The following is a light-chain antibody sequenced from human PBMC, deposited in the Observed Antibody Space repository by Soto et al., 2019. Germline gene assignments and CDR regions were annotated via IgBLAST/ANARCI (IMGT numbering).Light chain of an antibody. J-gene: IGKJ2*01. CDR3: QHYDSPPMYA. Sequence: DIQMTQSPSSLSASVGDRVTINCQASQDISNSLNWYQQKPGKAPKLLIYDASNLETGVPSRFSGSGTGTDFTFTISSLQPEDIATYSCQHYDSPPMYAFGQGTKVEIK. V-gene: IGKV1-33*01. CDR1: QDISNS. CDR2: DAS.